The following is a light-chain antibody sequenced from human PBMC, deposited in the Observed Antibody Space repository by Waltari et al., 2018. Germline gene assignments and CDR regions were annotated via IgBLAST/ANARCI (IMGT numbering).Light chain of an antibody. CDR2: EDN. J-gene: IGLJ2*01. CDR3: QSFDSSHVV. V-gene: IGLV6-57*03. Sequence: FMLTQPHSVSESPGKTVTISCTRRSGNIATNYVQWYQQRPGRAPTKVIYEDNQRPSGVPDRFSGSIDSSSNSASLIISGLKAEDEADYYCQSFDSSHVVFGGGTKLTVL. CDR1: SGNIATNY.